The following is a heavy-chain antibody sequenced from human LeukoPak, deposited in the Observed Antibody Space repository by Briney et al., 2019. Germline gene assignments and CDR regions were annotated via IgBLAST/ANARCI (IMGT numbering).Heavy chain of an antibody. V-gene: IGHV4-59*11. J-gene: IGHJ3*02. CDR2: ISYIGST. D-gene: IGHD4-17*01. Sequence: PSDTLSLTCAVSDDSFSSHYWTWIRQPPGKGLEWIGYISYIGSTNYNPSLKSRVTISIDTSKNEFSLKLTSVTAADTAVYYCARDLVTVTKGFDIWGQGTMVTDSS. CDR1: DDSFSSHY. CDR3: ARDLVTVTKGFDI.